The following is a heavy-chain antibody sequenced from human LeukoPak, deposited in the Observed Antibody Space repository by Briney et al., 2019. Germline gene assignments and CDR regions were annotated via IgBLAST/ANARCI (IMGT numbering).Heavy chain of an antibody. Sequence: GGSLRLSCAASGFTFSSYAMNWVRRTPGKGLEWVSAISGSGGSTYYADSVKGRFTISRDNSKNTLYLQMNSLRAEDTAVYYCARGSGPVVETLDYWGQGTLVTVSS. V-gene: IGHV3-23*01. D-gene: IGHD2-15*01. J-gene: IGHJ4*02. CDR1: GFTFSSYA. CDR3: ARGSGPVVETLDY. CDR2: ISGSGGST.